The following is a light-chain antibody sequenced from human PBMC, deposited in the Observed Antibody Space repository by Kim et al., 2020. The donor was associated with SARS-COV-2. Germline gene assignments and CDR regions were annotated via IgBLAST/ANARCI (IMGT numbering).Light chain of an antibody. J-gene: IGLJ3*02. CDR1: SSNIGNNY. CDR2: DNN. Sequence: QSVLTQPPSVSAAPGQKVTISCSGSSSNIGNNYVSWYQQLPGTAPKLLIYDNNKQPSGIPDRFSGSKSGTSATLGITGLQTGDEDDYYCGTWDSSLSGLVFGGGTKLTVL. CDR3: GTWDSSLSGLV. V-gene: IGLV1-51*01.